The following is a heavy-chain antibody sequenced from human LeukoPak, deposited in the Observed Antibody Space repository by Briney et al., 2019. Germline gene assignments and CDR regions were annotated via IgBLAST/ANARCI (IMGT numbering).Heavy chain of an antibody. V-gene: IGHV1-2*02. CDR2: INPNSGGT. CDR3: ARATLLLWFGESLSWFDP. Sequence: ASVKVSCKASGYTFTGYYMHWVRQAPGQGLEWMGWINPNSGGTNYAQKFQGRVTMTRDTSISTAYMELSRLRSDDTAVYYCARATLLLWFGESLSWFDPWGQGTLVTVSS. J-gene: IGHJ5*02. D-gene: IGHD3-10*01. CDR1: GYTFTGYY.